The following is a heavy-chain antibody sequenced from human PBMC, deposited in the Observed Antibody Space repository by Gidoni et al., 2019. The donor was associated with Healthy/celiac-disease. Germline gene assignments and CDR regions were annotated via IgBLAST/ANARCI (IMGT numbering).Heavy chain of an antibody. V-gene: IGHV5-10-1*03. CDR2: IDPSDSYT. Sequence: EVQLVQSGAEVKKPGESLRIYCTGSGYSFTSYWISWVRQMPGKGLEWMGRIDPSDSYTNYSPSFQGHVTISADKSISTAYLQWSSLKASDTAMYYCARHLAGYDSSGHFDYWGQGTLVTVSS. CDR3: ARHLAGYDSSGHFDY. D-gene: IGHD3-22*01. J-gene: IGHJ4*02. CDR1: GYSFTSYW.